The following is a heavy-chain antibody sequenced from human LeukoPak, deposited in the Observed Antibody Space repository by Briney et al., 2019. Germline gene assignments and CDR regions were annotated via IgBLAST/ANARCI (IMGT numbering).Heavy chain of an antibody. V-gene: IGHV3-30*18. Sequence: GGSLRLSCAASGFTFSSYGMHWVRQAPGKGLEWVAVISYDGSNKYYADSVEGRFTISRDNSKNTLYLQMNSLRAEDTAVYYCAKDLHNGSIDYWGQGTLVTVSS. CDR2: ISYDGSNK. D-gene: IGHD1-14*01. CDR3: AKDLHNGSIDY. CDR1: GFTFSSYG. J-gene: IGHJ4*02.